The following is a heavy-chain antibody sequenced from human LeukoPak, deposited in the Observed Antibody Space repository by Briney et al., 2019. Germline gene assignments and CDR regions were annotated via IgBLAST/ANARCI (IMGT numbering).Heavy chain of an antibody. Sequence: GGSLRLSCAASGFTFSSYGMHWVRRAPGKGLEWVAVISYDGSNKYYADSVKGRFTISRDNSKNTLYLQMNSLRAEDTAVYYCAKDPNYYGSAWGQGTLVTVSS. J-gene: IGHJ5*02. CDR2: ISYDGSNK. D-gene: IGHD3-10*01. CDR1: GFTFSSYG. V-gene: IGHV3-30*18. CDR3: AKDPNYYGSA.